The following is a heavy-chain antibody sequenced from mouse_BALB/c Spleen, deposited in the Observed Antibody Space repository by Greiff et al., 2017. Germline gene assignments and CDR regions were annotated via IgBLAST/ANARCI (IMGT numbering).Heavy chain of an antibody. V-gene: IGHV5-6-3*01. CDR2: INSNGGST. D-gene: IGHD1-1*01. CDR1: GFTFSSYG. CDR3: ARHLRDYYAMDY. J-gene: IGHJ4*01. Sequence: EVHLVESGGGLVQPGGSLKLSCAASGFTFSSYGMSWVRQTPDKRLELVATINSNGGSTYYPDSVKGRFTISRDNAKNTLYLQMSSLKSEDTAMYYCARHLRDYYAMDYWGQGTSVTVSS.